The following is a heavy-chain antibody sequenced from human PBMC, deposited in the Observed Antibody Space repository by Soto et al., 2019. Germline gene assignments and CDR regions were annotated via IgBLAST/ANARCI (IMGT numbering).Heavy chain of an antibody. D-gene: IGHD3-9*01. Sequence: GGSLRLSCTASGFSFSNYGLHWVRQAPGKGLEWVAVISFDGRKKYYADSVKGRFAISRDNSNNTLFPLMDSLSADDTVLYYCAKGDDNAGDYWGQGTLVTVSS. CDR3: AKGDDNAGDY. J-gene: IGHJ4*02. CDR2: ISFDGRKK. V-gene: IGHV3-30*18. CDR1: GFSFSNYG.